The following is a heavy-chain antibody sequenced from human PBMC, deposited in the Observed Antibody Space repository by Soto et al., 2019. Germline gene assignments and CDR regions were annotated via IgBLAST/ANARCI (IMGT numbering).Heavy chain of an antibody. V-gene: IGHV3-15*07. D-gene: IGHD6-19*01. J-gene: IGHJ5*02. CDR3: ITDTGITVP. CDR2: RKSKADGGTT. Sequence: EVQLVESGGGLVQPGGSLRLSCAGSGFTFSNFWMNWVRQAPGKGLEWVGRRKSKADGGTTDYTAPVKGRFTISRDDSKNALYLQMNSLETEDAAVYYCITDTGITVPWGQGTLVTVSS. CDR1: GFTFSNFW.